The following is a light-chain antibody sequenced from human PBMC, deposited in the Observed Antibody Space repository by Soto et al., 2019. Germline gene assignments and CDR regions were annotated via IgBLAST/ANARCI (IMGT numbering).Light chain of an antibody. CDR2: GAS. CDR1: QSVSRSY. J-gene: IGKJ4*01. Sequence: EVVLTPSPGSLSLSPGESATLSCRASQSVSRSYLAWYQQKPGQAPRLLMYGASSRATGIPDKFSGSGSGTDFTLTISRLEPEDFAVYYCQQYGSSSLTFGGGTKVDIK. CDR3: QQYGSSSLT. V-gene: IGKV3-20*01.